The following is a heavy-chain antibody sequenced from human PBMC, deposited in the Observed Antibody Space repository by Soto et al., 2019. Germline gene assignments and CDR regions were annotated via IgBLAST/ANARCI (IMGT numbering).Heavy chain of an antibody. CDR2: INHLETT. D-gene: IGHD1-26*01. CDR3: ARGGGSDSFDY. V-gene: IGHV4-30-2*01. CDR1: GASITFGGYS. J-gene: IGHJ4*02. Sequence: SETLSLTCTVSGASITFGGYSWSWIRQTPGKGLEWIGYINHLETTFYNPSFESRLTLSIDRAKNQFSLKLHSMSAADRAVYFCARGGGSDSFDYWGQGILVTVS.